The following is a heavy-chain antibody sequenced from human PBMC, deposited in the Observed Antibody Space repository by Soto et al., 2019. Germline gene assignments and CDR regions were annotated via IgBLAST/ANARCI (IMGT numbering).Heavy chain of an antibody. CDR1: GFTFSSYS. Sequence: EVQLVESGGGLVKPGGSLRLSCAASGFTFSSYSMNWVRQAPGKGLEWVSSISSSSSYIYYADSVKGRFTISRDNAKNSLYLQMNSLRAVDTAVYYCARDAGITIFGVVTGSGIDPWGQGTLVTVSS. D-gene: IGHD3-3*01. CDR3: ARDAGITIFGVVTGSGIDP. CDR2: ISSSSSYI. J-gene: IGHJ5*02. V-gene: IGHV3-21*01.